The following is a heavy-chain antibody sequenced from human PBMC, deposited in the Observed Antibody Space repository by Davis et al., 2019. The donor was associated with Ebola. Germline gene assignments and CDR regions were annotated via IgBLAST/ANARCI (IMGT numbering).Heavy chain of an antibody. D-gene: IGHD3-9*01. Sequence: GESLKISCAASGFTFSSYWMSWVRQAPGKGLEWVSYISSSSSTIYYADSVKGRFTISRDNAKNSLYLQMNSLRAEDTAVYYCARAEYDILTGYYDYWGQGTLVTVSS. V-gene: IGHV3-48*04. CDR1: GFTFSSYW. CDR3: ARAEYDILTGYYDY. J-gene: IGHJ4*02. CDR2: ISSSSSTI.